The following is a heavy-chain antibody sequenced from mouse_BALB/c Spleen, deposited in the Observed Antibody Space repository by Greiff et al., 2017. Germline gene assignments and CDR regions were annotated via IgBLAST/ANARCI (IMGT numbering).Heavy chain of an antibody. CDR2: IDPYYGGT. D-gene: IGHD1-1*01. CDR3: ARCGSSSLAMDY. CDR1: GYSFTGYN. J-gene: IGHJ4*01. V-gene: IGHV1-39*01. Sequence: VHVKQSGPELEKPGASVKISCKASGYSFTGYNMNWVKQSNGKSLEWIGNIDPYYGGTSYNQKFKGKATLTVDKSSSTAYMQLKSLTSEDSAVYYCARCGSSSLAMDYWGQGTSVTVSS.